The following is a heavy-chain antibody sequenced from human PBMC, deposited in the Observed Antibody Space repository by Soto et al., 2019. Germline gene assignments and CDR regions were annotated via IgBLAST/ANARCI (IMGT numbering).Heavy chain of an antibody. CDR3: ARAPSRPYGMDV. V-gene: IGHV3-11*06. CDR2: ISSSSYT. J-gene: IGHJ6*02. CDR1: GFAFSDYY. Sequence: GSLRLSCAASGFAFSDYYMSWIRQAPGKGLEWVSYISSSSYTNYADSVKGRFTISRDNAKNSLYLQMNSLRAEDTAVYYCARAPSRPYGMDVWGQGTTATVSS.